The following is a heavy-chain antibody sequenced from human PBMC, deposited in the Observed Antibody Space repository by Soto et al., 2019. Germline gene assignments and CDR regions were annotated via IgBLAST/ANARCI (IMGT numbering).Heavy chain of an antibody. J-gene: IGHJ4*02. V-gene: IGHV4-34*01. D-gene: IGHD6-19*01. CDR1: GGSFSGYY. CDR3: ARVPASIAVAGRRGSNDY. CDR2: INHSGST. Sequence: QVQLQQWGAGLLKPSETLSLTCAVYGGSFSGYYWSWIRQPPGKGLEWIGEINHSGSTNYNPSLKSRVTISVDTSKNQFSLKLSSVTAADTAVYYCARVPASIAVAGRRGSNDYWGQGTLVTVSS.